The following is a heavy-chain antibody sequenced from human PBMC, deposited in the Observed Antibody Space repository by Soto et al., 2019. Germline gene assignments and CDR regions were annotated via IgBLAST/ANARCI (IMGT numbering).Heavy chain of an antibody. V-gene: IGHV2-5*02. CDR2: IYWDDDK. CDR3: ARGGDYVLLTFDL. D-gene: IGHD4-17*01. J-gene: IGHJ4*02. CDR1: GFSLSSNNMG. Sequence: QTVAQACSFRGFSLSSNNMGVAWIRQPPGKALEWLALIYWDDDKRYSPSLKDRLAISKGTSTNQVVLTITNVDPGDTATFFCARGGDYVLLTFDLCGQPILVTVSS.